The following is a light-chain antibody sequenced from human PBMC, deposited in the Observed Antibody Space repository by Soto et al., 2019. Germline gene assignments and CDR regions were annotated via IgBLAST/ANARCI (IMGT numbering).Light chain of an antibody. Sequence: QSVLTQPPSASGTPGQTVTISCSGSGFNIGSNTVNWYQHLPGTAPRLLIFGNSHRPSGVTDRFSGSTSGTSASLAISGLQSDDEAIYYCAAWDDSLNALQFGGGTQLTVL. CDR2: GNS. CDR1: GFNIGSNT. J-gene: IGLJ7*01. CDR3: AAWDDSLNALQ. V-gene: IGLV1-44*01.